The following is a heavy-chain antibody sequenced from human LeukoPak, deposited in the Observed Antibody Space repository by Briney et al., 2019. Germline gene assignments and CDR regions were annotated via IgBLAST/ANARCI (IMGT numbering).Heavy chain of an antibody. CDR2: IIPIFGTA. J-gene: IGHJ5*02. CDR1: GGTFSSYA. CDR3: ARVTARLITIFGVVMSSFDP. Sequence: SVKVSCKASGGTFSSYAISWLRQAPGQGLEWMGGIIPIFGTANYAQKFQGRVTITADESTSTAYMELSSLRSEDTAVYYCARVTARLITIFGVVMSSFDPWGQGTLVTVSS. V-gene: IGHV1-69*13. D-gene: IGHD3-3*01.